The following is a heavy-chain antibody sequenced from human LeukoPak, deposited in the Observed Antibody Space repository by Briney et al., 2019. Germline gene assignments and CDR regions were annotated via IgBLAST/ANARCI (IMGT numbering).Heavy chain of an antibody. CDR1: GFISKKYW. CDR3: ARETPRRGETRDGYR. CDR2: IKEDGSET. Sequence: PGGSLRLSCAASGFISKKYWMNWVRQVPGKGLECLANIKEDGSETYYADSVKGRFTISRDNPKNLLFLQINSLRVEDTAVYYCARETPRRGETRDGYRWGQGTVVTVSS. J-gene: IGHJ4*02. V-gene: IGHV3-7*01. D-gene: IGHD5-24*01.